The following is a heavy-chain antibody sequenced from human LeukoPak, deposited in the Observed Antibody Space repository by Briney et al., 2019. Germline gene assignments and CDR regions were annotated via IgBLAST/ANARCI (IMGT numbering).Heavy chain of an antibody. Sequence: PSETLSLTCTVPGGSISSYYWSWIRQPPGKGLERIGYIYYTGSTNYNPSLKSRVTISVDTSKNQFSLKLSSVTAADTAVYYCARAFSSGWYPYSIGGLWFDYWGQGTLVTVSS. CDR3: ARAFSSGWYPYSIGGLWFDY. CDR2: IYYTGST. J-gene: IGHJ4*02. CDR1: GGSISSYY. D-gene: IGHD6-19*01. V-gene: IGHV4-59*01.